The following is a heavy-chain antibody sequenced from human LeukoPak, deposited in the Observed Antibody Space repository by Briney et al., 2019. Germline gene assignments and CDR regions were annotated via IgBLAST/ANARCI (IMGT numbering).Heavy chain of an antibody. J-gene: IGHJ5*02. D-gene: IGHD3-3*01. CDR1: GGSISSGGYY. Sequence: SETLSLTCTVSGGSISSGGYYWSWIRQHPVKGLEWIGYISYSGNPYYNPSLKSRVTISVDTSKNHFSLRLSSVTAADTAVYYCARRELSITIFGVAINNSFDPWGQGTLVTVSS. CDR3: ARRELSITIFGVAINNSFDP. CDR2: ISYSGNP. V-gene: IGHV4-31*03.